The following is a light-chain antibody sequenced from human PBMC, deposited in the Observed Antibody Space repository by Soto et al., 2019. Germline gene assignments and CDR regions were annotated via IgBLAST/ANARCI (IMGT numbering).Light chain of an antibody. CDR1: QSVSVY. J-gene: IGKJ1*01. V-gene: IGKV3-11*01. Sequence: DMVMTQSPAALSLSPGERTTLSCRASQSVSVYLAWFQQKPGQPPRLLIYDASKRATGIPPRFSGSGSTTDFTLTISSLEPEDFAVSYCHQRSNGPPWTSGQGTKVDIK. CDR3: HQRSNGPPWT. CDR2: DAS.